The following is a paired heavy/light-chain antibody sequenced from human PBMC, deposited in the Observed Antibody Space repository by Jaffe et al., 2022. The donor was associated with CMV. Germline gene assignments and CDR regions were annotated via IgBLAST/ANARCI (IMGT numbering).Heavy chain of an antibody. CDR3: ARQIIGVSALDI. V-gene: IGHV3-33*03. J-gene: IGHJ3*02. CDR1: GFTFTSYG. D-gene: IGHD2-15*01. CDR2: IWFDGSNK. Sequence: QVQLVESGGGVVQPGASLRLSCAASGFTFTSYGMHWVRQAPGKGLEWVSVIWFDGSNKYYADSVEGRFTVSRDNSKNTLYLQMNSLRAEDTAVYYCARQIIGVSALDIWGQGTLVTIST.
Light chain of an antibody. CDR1: QSVSSSH. CDR3: QQYGTSPRGS. V-gene: IGKV3-20*01. Sequence: EIVLTQSPGTLSLSPGERATLSCRASQSVSSSHLAWYQQKPGQAPRLLIYGAGSRATGIPDRFSGSGSGTDFTLTISRLEPEDFAVYYCQQYGTSPRGSIGGGTKVEI. J-gene: IGKJ4*01. CDR2: GAG.